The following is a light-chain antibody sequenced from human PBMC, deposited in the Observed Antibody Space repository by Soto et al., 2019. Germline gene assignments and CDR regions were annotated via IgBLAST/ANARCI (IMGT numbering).Light chain of an antibody. CDR3: SSFTSSSTLVV. J-gene: IGLJ2*01. V-gene: IGLV2-14*01. Sequence: QSALTQPASVSRSPGQSITISCTGTSSDVGRYNYVSWYQHHPGKAPKLMISEVSNRPSGVSNRFSGSKSGNTASLTISGLQAEDEADYYCSSFTSSSTLVVFGGGTKLTVL. CDR2: EVS. CDR1: SSDVGRYNY.